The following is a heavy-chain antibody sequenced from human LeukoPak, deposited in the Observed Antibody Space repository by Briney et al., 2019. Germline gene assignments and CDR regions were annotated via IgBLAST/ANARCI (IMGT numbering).Heavy chain of an antibody. V-gene: IGHV3-23*01. CDR1: GFTFSSYA. CDR2: ISGSGGST. J-gene: IGHJ6*02. D-gene: IGHD5-12*01. Sequence: PGGSLRLSCSASGFTFSSYAMSWVRQAPGKGLEWVSAISGSGGSTYYADSVKGRFTISRDNSKNTLYLQMNSLRAEDTAVYYCAKSGGYVTSYYYYGMDVWGQGTTVTVSS. CDR3: AKSGGYVTSYYYYGMDV.